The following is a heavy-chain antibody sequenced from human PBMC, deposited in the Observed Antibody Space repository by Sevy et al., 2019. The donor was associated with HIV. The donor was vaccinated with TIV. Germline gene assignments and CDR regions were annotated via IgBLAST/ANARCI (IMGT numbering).Heavy chain of an antibody. CDR2: ISGSAYST. V-gene: IGHV3-23*01. J-gene: IGHJ4*02. D-gene: IGHD3-22*01. CDR3: AKESPGYNYDSSGSLDY. CDR1: GFTFNTYA. Sequence: GGSLRLSCAASGFTFNTYAMSWVRQAPGKGLEWVSGISGSAYSTYYADSVKGRFTISRDNSKNTRSLQMNSLRAEDTAVYYCAKESPGYNYDSSGSLDYWGQGTLVTVSS.